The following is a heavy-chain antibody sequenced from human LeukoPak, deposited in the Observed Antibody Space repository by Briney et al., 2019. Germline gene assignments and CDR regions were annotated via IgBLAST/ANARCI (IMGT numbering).Heavy chain of an antibody. Sequence: ASETLSLPCAVYGGSFSGYYWSWIRQPPGKGLEWIGENNHSGSTNYNPSLKSRVTISVDTSKNQFSLKLSSVTAADTAVYYCARGGRGYYGSGSYYIFWGQGTLVTVSS. CDR3: ARGGRGYYGSGSYYIF. D-gene: IGHD3-10*01. J-gene: IGHJ4*02. CDR2: NNHSGST. V-gene: IGHV4-34*01. CDR1: GGSFSGYY.